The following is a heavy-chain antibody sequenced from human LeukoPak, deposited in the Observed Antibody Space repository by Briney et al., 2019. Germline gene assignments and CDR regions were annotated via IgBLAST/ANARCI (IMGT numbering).Heavy chain of an antibody. CDR2: IKGTGLTT. D-gene: IGHD3-16*01. Sequence: PGGSLRLSCAASGFTFSDYYMSWIRQAPGKGLGWVSTIKGTGLTTYYADSVKGRFTISRDNAKNSLFLQMSSLRADDTAIYYCARAGELRYMDVWGKGTAVTVSS. J-gene: IGHJ6*03. CDR3: ARAGELRYMDV. V-gene: IGHV3-11*04. CDR1: GFTFSDYY.